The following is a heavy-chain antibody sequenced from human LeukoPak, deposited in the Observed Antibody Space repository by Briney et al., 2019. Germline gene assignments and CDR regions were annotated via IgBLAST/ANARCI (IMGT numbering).Heavy chain of an antibody. Sequence: SGTLSLTCAVYGGSFSGYYWSWIRQPPGKGLEWIGEINHSGSTYYNPSLKSRVTISVDTSKNQFSLKLSSVTAADTAVYYCASPAGYCSSTSCFRDYWGQGTLVTVSS. V-gene: IGHV4-34*01. D-gene: IGHD2-2*01. CDR3: ASPAGYCSSTSCFRDY. J-gene: IGHJ4*02. CDR2: INHSGST. CDR1: GGSFSGYY.